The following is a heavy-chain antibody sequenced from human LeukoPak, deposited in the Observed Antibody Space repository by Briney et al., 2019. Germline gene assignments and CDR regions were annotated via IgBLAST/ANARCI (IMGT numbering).Heavy chain of an antibody. CDR3: AKGSRGSCSRTYCYPFDY. CDR1: GFSFSSYN. V-gene: IGHV3-23*01. J-gene: IGHJ4*02. Sequence: GGSLRLSCEASGFSFSSYNMDWVRQIPGKGLEWVSAISGSDAGTYYADSVKGRFTISRDNSKNTLYLQMNRLRAEDTAVYYCAKGSRGSCSRTYCYPFDYWGQGTLVTVSS. CDR2: ISGSDAGT. D-gene: IGHD2-2*01.